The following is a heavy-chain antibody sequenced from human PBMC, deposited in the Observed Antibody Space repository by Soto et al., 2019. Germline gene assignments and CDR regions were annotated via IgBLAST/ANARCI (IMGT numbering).Heavy chain of an antibody. CDR2: IYWDEDK. D-gene: IGHD5-12*01. J-gene: IGHJ4*02. CDR3: AHRPRGYAYYFDY. Sequence: QITLKESGPTLVKPTQTLTLSCTFCGFSLRTRGVAVGWFRQPPGKALEWLALIYWDEDKWYSPSLKSRLTIADDTSKNQVVLTMTNVDPVDTATYYCAHRPRGYAYYFDYWGQGILVTVSS. V-gene: IGHV2-5*02. CDR1: GFSLRTRGVA.